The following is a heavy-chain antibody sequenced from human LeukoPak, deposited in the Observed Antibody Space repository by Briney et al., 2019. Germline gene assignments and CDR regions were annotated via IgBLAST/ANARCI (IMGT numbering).Heavy chain of an antibody. V-gene: IGHV3-7*02. J-gene: IGHJ4*02. CDR1: GFSFSGYW. Sequence: GGSLRLSCAASGFSFSGYWMSWLRQAPGKGLEWVANVRQDGSEKYYVDSVKGRFTISRDNAKNSLFLQMNSLRAEDTAVYYCARYGSIAAAGTFDYWGQGTLVTVSS. CDR2: VRQDGSEK. CDR3: ARYGSIAAAGTFDY. D-gene: IGHD6-13*01.